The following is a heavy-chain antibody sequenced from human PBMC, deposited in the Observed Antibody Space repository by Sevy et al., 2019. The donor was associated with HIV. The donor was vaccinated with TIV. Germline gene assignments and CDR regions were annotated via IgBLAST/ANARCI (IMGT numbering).Heavy chain of an antibody. Sequence: GGSLRLSCAASGFTFANHAIHWVRQTPGKGLEWVAIISFDGRNAQYAASVKGRFSISRDNSKNTVDLQMTRRRSDDAAVYYCARDPCTDGACFSSGYFDYWGQGTLVTVSS. CDR2: ISFDGRNA. CDR3: ARDPCTDGACFSSGYFDY. V-gene: IGHV3-30*04. J-gene: IGHJ4*02. D-gene: IGHD2-8*01. CDR1: GFTFANHA.